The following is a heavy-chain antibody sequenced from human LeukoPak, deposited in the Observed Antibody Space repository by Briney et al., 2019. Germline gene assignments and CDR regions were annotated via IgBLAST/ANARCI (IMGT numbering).Heavy chain of an antibody. J-gene: IGHJ4*02. Sequence: GGSLRLSCAASGFTFNSYSMNWVRQAPGKGLEWVSSLSSSSSYIYYADSVKGRFTISRDNAKNSLYLQMDSLRAEDTAVYYCARYYDLLSGYTRPFDCWGQGTLVTVSS. CDR2: LSSSSSYI. V-gene: IGHV3-21*01. CDR3: ARYYDLLSGYTRPFDC. D-gene: IGHD3-3*01. CDR1: GFTFNSYS.